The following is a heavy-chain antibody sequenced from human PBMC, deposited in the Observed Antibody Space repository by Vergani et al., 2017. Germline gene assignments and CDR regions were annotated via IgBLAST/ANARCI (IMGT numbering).Heavy chain of an antibody. Sequence: QLQLQESGPGLVKPSETLSLTCTVSGGSISSSSYYWGWIRQPPGKGLEWIGRIYYSGSTYYNPSLKSRVTISVDTSKNQFSLKLSSVTAADTAVYYCAGHEFDGSGSSYQFFVGAFDIWGQGTMVTVSS. D-gene: IGHD3-10*01. CDR2: IYYSGST. CDR1: GGSISSSSYY. CDR3: AGHEFDGSGSSYQFFVGAFDI. V-gene: IGHV4-39*01. J-gene: IGHJ3*02.